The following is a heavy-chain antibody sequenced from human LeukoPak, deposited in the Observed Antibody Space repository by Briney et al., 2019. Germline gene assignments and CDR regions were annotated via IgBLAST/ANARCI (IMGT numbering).Heavy chain of an antibody. D-gene: IGHD2-15*01. Sequence: SETLSLTCTASGGTISNYYWSWIRQPAGKGLEWIGRMYMSGATNFNPSLKGRVTMSVDKSKNQFFLKLTSVTAADTAVYYCARDRAGYLNWFDPWGQGTLVTVSS. J-gene: IGHJ5*02. V-gene: IGHV4-4*07. CDR1: GGTISNYY. CDR2: MYMSGAT. CDR3: ARDRAGYLNWFDP.